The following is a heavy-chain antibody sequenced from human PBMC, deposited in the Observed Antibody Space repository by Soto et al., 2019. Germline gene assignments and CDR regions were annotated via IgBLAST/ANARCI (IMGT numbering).Heavy chain of an antibody. CDR1: GGSISSGDYY. V-gene: IGHV4-30-4*01. CDR3: AREGRLPPVHYYGMDV. J-gene: IGHJ6*02. CDR2: IYYSGST. Sequence: SETLSLTCTVSGGSISSGDYYWSWIRQPPGKGLEWIGYIYYSGSTYYNPSLKSRVTISVDTSKNQFSLKLSSVTAADTAVYYCAREGRLPPVHYYGMDVWGQGTTVTVSS. D-gene: IGHD5-12*01.